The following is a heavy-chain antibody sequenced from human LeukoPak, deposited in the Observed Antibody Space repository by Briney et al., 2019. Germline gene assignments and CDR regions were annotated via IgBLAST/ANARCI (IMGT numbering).Heavy chain of an antibody. CDR3: ARYYCSSTSCCFDL. Sequence: PSETLSLTCSVSGASISSYYWSWIRQPAGKGLEWIGRIDTSGGTGYNPSLESRVTISVDTSKNQLSLRLSSVTAADTAVYYCARYYCSSTSCCFDLWGRGTLVTVSS. D-gene: IGHD2-2*01. CDR1: GASISSYY. V-gene: IGHV4-4*07. J-gene: IGHJ2*01. CDR2: IDTSGGT.